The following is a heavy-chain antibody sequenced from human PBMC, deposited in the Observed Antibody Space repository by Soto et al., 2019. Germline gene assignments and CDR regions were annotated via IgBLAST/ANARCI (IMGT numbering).Heavy chain of an antibody. V-gene: IGHV3-23*01. D-gene: IGHD3-3*01. Sequence: VGSLRLSCAASGFTFRGYAMSWVRQAPGKGLEWVSSISGSGGGTYYADSVKGRLTISRDSSKNTLYLQMNSLRAEDTAVYYCAKEGPSGYYYFDYWGQGSLVTVSS. J-gene: IGHJ4*02. CDR3: AKEGPSGYYYFDY. CDR1: GFTFRGYA. CDR2: ISGSGGGT.